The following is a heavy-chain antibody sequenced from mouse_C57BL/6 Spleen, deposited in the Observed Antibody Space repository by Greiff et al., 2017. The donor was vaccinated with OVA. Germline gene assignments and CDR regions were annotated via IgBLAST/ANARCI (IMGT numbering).Heavy chain of an antibody. CDR3: ASYGNYDY. CDR1: GYTFTSYW. Sequence: QVQLQQPGAELVKPGASVKLSCKASGYTFTSYWMQWVKQRPGQGLEWLGEIDPSDSYTNYNQKVKGKATLTVDTSSSTAYMQLSSLTSEDSAVYYCASYGNYDYWGQGTTLTVSS. CDR2: IDPSDSYT. V-gene: IGHV1-50*01. D-gene: IGHD2-1*01. J-gene: IGHJ2*01.